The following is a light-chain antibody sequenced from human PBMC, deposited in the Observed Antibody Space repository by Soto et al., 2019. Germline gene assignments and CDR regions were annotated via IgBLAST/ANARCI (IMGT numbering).Light chain of an antibody. CDR2: GAS. V-gene: IGKV3-20*01. CDR1: KSVSSSY. J-gene: IGKJ3*01. CDR3: QQYGSSPFT. Sequence: EIVLTQSPGTLSLSPGERATLSCRASKSVSSSYLAWYQQKPGQAPRLLIYGASSRATGIPDRFSGSGSGTDCTLTISRLEPEDFAVYYCQQYGSSPFTFGPGTKVDIK.